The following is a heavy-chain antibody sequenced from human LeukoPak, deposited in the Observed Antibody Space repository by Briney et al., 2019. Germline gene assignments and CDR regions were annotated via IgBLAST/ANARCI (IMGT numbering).Heavy chain of an antibody. CDR1: GGSISSGDYY. D-gene: IGHD2-15*01. CDR3: ARDWCSGSCRIKSTGFDP. V-gene: IGHV4-30-4*01. CDR2: IYYSGST. J-gene: IGHJ5*02. Sequence: PSETLSLTCTVSGGSISSGDYYWSWLRQPPGKGLEWIGYIYYSGSTYYNPSLKSRVTISVDTSKNHFSLKLSSVTAADTAVYYCARDWCSGSCRIKSTGFDPWGQGTLVTVSS.